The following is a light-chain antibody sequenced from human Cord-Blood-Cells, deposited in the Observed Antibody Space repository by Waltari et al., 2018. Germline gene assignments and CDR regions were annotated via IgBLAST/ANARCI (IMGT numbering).Light chain of an antibody. CDR2: GAS. J-gene: IGKJ4*01. V-gene: IGKV3-15*01. CDR3: QQYNNWPLT. Sequence: EIVMTQSPATLSVSPVERATLSCRASQSVSSNLAWYQQKPGQAPRLLIYGASTRATGIPARFSGSGPGTEFTLTISSLQSEDFAVYYCQQYNNWPLTFGGGTKVEIK. CDR1: QSVSSN.